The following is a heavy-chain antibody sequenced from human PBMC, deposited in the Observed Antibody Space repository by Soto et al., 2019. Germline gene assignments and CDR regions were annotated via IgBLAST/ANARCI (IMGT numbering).Heavy chain of an antibody. J-gene: IGHJ3*02. D-gene: IGHD3-22*01. CDR2: FDPEDGET. V-gene: IGHV1-24*01. Sequence: GASVKVSCKASGGTFSTYSMHWVRQAPGKGLEWMGGFDPEDGETIYAQKFQGRVTMTEDTSTDTAYMELSSLRSEDTAVYYCATGGVMRITMIVVVPDAFDIWGQGTMVTVSS. CDR3: ATGGVMRITMIVVVPDAFDI. CDR1: GGTFSTYS.